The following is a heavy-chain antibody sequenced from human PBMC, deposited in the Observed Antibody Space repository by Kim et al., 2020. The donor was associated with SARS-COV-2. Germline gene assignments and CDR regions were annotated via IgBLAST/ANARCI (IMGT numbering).Heavy chain of an antibody. Sequence: ASVKVSCKASGYTFTSYAMHWVRQAPGQRLEWMGWINAGNGNTKYSQKFQGRVTITRDTSASTAYMELSSLRSEDTAVYYCARDSGRGRDSGWYSYWGQGTLVTVSS. V-gene: IGHV1-3*01. CDR1: GYTFTSYA. CDR3: ARDSGRGRDSGWYSY. CDR2: INAGNGNT. J-gene: IGHJ4*02. D-gene: IGHD6-19*01.